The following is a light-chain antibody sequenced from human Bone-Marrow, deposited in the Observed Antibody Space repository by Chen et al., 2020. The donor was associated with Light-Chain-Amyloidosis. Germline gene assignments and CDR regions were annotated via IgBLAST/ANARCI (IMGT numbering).Light chain of an antibody. Sequence: QSALTQPASVSGSPGQSITISCTGTSSDVGGDNPVSWYQQHPDQAPKLMIYEVTNRPSWVPDRFAGSKSANTASLTISGLQTEDEADYFCSSYTITNTLVFGSGTRVTVL. V-gene: IGLV2-14*01. CDR3: SSYTITNTLV. CDR2: EVT. CDR1: SSDVGGDNP. J-gene: IGLJ1*01.